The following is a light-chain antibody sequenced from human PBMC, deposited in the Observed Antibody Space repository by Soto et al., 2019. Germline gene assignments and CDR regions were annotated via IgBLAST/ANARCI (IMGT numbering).Light chain of an antibody. CDR2: DES. J-gene: IGKJ3*01. CDR1: QDITSF. CDR3: QQYGNLPLT. Sequence: DIQMPQSPSSLSASVGDRFTITCQASQDITSFLNWYQQKPGKAPKILIYDESNLETGVPLRLSGSGSGTDFNFTISRLQPEDVATYYCQQYGNLPLTCGPGTKVDIK. V-gene: IGKV1-33*01.